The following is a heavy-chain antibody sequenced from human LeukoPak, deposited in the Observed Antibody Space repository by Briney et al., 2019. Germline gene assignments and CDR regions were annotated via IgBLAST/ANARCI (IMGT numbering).Heavy chain of an antibody. V-gene: IGHV1-69*05. Sequence: ASVKVSCKASGGTFSSYAISWVRQAPGQGLEWMGGIIPIFGTANYAQKFQGRVTITTDESTSTAYMEPSSLRSEDMAVYYCARANRLTGAFDIWGQGTMVTVSS. J-gene: IGHJ3*02. CDR2: IIPIFGTA. CDR1: GGTFSSYA. D-gene: IGHD1-20*01. CDR3: ARANRLTGAFDI.